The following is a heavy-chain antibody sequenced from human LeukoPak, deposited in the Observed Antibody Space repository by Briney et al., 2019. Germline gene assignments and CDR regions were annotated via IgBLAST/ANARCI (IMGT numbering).Heavy chain of an antibody. Sequence: SVKVSCKASGGTFSSYAISWVRQAPGQGLEWMGGIIPIFGSANYAQKFQGRVTITTDESTSTAYMELSSLRSEDTAVYYCARDGYYDILTGYYPNWFDPWGQGTLVTVSS. CDR1: GGTFSSYA. D-gene: IGHD3-9*01. J-gene: IGHJ5*02. CDR3: ARDGYYDILTGYYPNWFDP. CDR2: IIPIFGSA. V-gene: IGHV1-69*05.